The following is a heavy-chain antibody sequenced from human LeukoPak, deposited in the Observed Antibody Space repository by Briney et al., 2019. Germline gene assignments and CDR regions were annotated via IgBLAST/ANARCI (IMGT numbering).Heavy chain of an antibody. CDR3: AREIRDYAGKFGYFDS. Sequence: SETLSLTCTVSGXSFIGLFWSWIRQPPGRGLEWIGYIYDSGNTKYNPSLNSRVTISVDTSKNQFSLNLTSVDIADTAVYYCAREIRDYAGKFGYFDSWGQGTLVTVSS. CDR2: IYDSGNT. J-gene: IGHJ4*02. V-gene: IGHV4-59*11. D-gene: IGHD4-23*01. CDR1: GXSFIGLF.